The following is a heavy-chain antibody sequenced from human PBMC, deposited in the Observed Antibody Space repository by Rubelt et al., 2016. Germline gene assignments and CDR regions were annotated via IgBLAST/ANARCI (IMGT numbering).Heavy chain of an antibody. D-gene: IGHD3-10*01. V-gene: IGHV4-34*01. CDR1: GGSFSGYY. CDR2: INHSGST. J-gene: IGHJ4*02. Sequence: QVQLQQWGAGLLKPSETLSLTCAVYGGSFSGYYWSWIRQPPGKGLAWIGEINHSGSTNYNPSLRCRVTISVDTSKNQFSLKLSSVTAADTAVYYCAREGMDGSGVFDYWGQGTLVTVSS. CDR3: AREGMDGSGVFDY.